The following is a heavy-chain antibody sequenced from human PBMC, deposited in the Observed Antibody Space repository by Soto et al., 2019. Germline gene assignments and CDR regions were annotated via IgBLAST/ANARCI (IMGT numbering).Heavy chain of an antibody. CDR2: INAGNGNT. J-gene: IGHJ5*02. V-gene: IGHV1-3*01. Sequence: VKVSCKASGYTFTSYAVHWVCQAPGQRLEWMGWINAGNGNTKYSQKFQGRVTITRDTSASTAYMELSSLRSEDTAVYYCARGHIPTSIDWFDPWGQGTLVTVS. CDR3: ARGHIPTSIDWFDP. D-gene: IGHD2-21*01. CDR1: GYTFTSYA.